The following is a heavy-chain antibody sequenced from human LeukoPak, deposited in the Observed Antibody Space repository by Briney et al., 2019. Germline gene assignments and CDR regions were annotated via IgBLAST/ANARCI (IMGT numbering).Heavy chain of an antibody. D-gene: IGHD5-24*01. Sequence: SETLSLTCTVSGGSISSYYWSWVRQPPGKGLEWIGHIYDTGNTNYNPSLESRVTISVDTSKNQFSLRLTSVTAADTAVYYCAGPNWYYFDFWGQGTLVTVSS. CDR2: IYDTGNT. V-gene: IGHV4-59*01. CDR1: GGSISSYY. J-gene: IGHJ4*02. CDR3: AGPNWYYFDF.